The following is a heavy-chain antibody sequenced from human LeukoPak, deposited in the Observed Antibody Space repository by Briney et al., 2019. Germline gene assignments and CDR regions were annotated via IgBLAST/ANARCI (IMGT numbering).Heavy chain of an antibody. CDR1: GDSVSSGSAA. J-gene: IGHJ4*02. V-gene: IGHV6-1*01. CDR2: TYYKSKWYN. D-gene: IGHD5-18*01. Sequence: NLSQTLSLTCAISGDSVSSGSAAWNWIRQSPSRGLEWLGRTYYKSKWYNDYAVSVKSRITINPDTSKNPFALQLNSVTHEDTALYDCARDNSYGYFYFDFWGQGTLVTVSS. CDR3: ARDNSYGYFYFDF.